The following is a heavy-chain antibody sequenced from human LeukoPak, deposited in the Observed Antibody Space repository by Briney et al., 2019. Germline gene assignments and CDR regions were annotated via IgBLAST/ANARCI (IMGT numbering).Heavy chain of an antibody. Sequence: ASVKVSCKASGYTLTSYDINWVRQATGQGLEWMGWMNPNSGRTGYAQNFQGRITITRNTSISTAYMELSSLRSEDTAVYYCARRYCSGGSCYVGDTNWFDPWGQGTLVTVSS. CDR3: ARRYCSGGSCYVGDTNWFDP. V-gene: IGHV1-8*01. J-gene: IGHJ5*02. CDR1: GYTLTSYD. D-gene: IGHD2-15*01. CDR2: MNPNSGRT.